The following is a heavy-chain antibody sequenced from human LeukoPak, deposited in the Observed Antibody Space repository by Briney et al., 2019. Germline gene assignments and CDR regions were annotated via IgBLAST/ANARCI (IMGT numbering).Heavy chain of an antibody. D-gene: IGHD5-24*01. CDR2: IGAYNGNT. J-gene: IGHJ4*02. CDR3: ARDVGGEVEMATIFDY. CDR1: GYTFTSYG. V-gene: IGHV1-18*01. Sequence: GASVKVSCKASGYTFTSYGISWVRQAPGQGLEWMGWIGAYNGNTNYAQKLQGRVTMTTDTSTSTAYMELRSLRSDDTAVYYCARDVGGEVEMATIFDYWGQGTLVTVSS.